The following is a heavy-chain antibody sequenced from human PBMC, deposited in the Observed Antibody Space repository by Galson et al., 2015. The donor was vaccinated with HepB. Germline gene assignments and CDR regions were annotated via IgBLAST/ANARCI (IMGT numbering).Heavy chain of an antibody. J-gene: IGHJ6*03. Sequence: SVKVSCKASGYTLTSYGINWVRQAPGQGLEWMGWISPHNGNTNYAQKFQGRVTMTTDTSTSTAYMEVRSLRSDDTAVYYCARGVATYDYYYMDVWGKGTTVTVSS. CDR3: ARGVATYDYYYMDV. D-gene: IGHD5-12*01. V-gene: IGHV1-18*01. CDR2: ISPHNGNT. CDR1: GYTLTSYG.